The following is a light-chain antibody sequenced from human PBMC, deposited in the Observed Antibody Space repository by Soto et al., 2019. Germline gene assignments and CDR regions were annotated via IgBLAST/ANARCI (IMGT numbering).Light chain of an antibody. CDR3: QQRSSGWT. J-gene: IGKJ1*01. Sequence: ENVLTQSPATLSLSPGDRATLSCRASQSVRSYLAWYQQKPGQAPRLLISDASNRATGVPARFSGSGSGTYFTLTISSLEPEDFAVYYCQQRSSGWTFGPGTKVEI. V-gene: IGKV3-11*01. CDR2: DAS. CDR1: QSVRSY.